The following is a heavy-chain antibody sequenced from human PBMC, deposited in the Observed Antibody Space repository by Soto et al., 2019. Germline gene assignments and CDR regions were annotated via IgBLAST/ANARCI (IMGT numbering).Heavy chain of an antibody. CDR1: GGSMNSGGYY. J-gene: IGHJ4*02. D-gene: IGHD4-4*01. CDR2: IFSTGST. Sequence: SETLSLTCTVSGGSMNSGGYYWSWIRQHPGKGLEWIGKIFSTGSTSYNPSLKSRVNISVDTSKNQFSLKLNSVTAADTAVYYCARTYYNSYVFGYWGQGTPVTVSS. CDR3: ARTYYNSYVFGY. V-gene: IGHV4-31*03.